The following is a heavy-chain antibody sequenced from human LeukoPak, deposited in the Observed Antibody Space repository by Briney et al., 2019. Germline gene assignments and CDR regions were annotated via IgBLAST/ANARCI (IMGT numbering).Heavy chain of an antibody. CDR2: INTNTGNP. V-gene: IGHV7-4-1*02. CDR3: ARRGQLLYYGMDV. J-gene: IGHJ6*02. CDR1: GYTFTNYA. D-gene: IGHD2-2*01. Sequence: ASVKVSCKASGYTFTNYAMNWVRQAPGQGLVWMGWINTNTGNPTYAQGFTGRFVFSLDTAVSTAYLKISSLKAEDTAVYYCARRGQLLYYGMDVWGQGTTVTVSS.